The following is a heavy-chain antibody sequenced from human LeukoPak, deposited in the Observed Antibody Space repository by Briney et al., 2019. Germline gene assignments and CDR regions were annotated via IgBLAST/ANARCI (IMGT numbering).Heavy chain of an antibody. Sequence: PGGSLRLSCAASGFPFSTYWMYWVRQAPGKGLVWVSRINSDGSSTSYADSVKGRLTISRDNAKNTLFLQMNSLRAEDTAVYYCAKGGREYSSSSYFDYWGQGTLVTVSS. CDR3: AKGGREYSSSSYFDY. CDR1: GFPFSTYW. V-gene: IGHV3-74*01. J-gene: IGHJ4*02. CDR2: INSDGSST. D-gene: IGHD6-6*01.